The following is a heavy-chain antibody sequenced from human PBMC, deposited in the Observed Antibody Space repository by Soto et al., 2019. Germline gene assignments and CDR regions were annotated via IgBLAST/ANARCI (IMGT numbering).Heavy chain of an antibody. CDR2: IDESGKT. V-gene: IGHV4-34*01. CDR1: GGSFSGYF. Sequence: QLHLQQWGPGSLKPSETLSLTCAVSGGSFSGYFWSWFRHSPGKGLEWIGEIDESGKTYYNPTFQRRLTISEDTSNHQFSLRLTFVTAADTAVYYCEGGDFWGQGTQVTVSS. CDR3: EGGDF. J-gene: IGHJ4*02.